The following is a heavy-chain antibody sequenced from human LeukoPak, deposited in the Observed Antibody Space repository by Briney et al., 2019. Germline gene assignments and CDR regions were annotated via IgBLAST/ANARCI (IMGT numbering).Heavy chain of an antibody. CDR3: VRDRELTY. V-gene: IGHV4-4*08. D-gene: IGHD3-10*01. Sequence: SETLSLTCTVSDGSISIYYWSWIRQPPGKGLEWIGYVYSSGNTNYSPSPKGRAIISADTSKNQFSLKLTSVTAADTAVYYCVRDRELTYWGQGILVTVSS. J-gene: IGHJ4*02. CDR2: VYSSGNT. CDR1: DGSISIYY.